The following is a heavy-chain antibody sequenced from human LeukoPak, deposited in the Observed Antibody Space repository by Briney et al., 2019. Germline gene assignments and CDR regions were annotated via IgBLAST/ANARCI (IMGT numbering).Heavy chain of an antibody. Sequence: SETLSLTCAVYGGSFSGYYWGWIRQPPGKGLEWIGEINHSGSTNYNPSLKSRVTISVDTSKNQFSLKLSSVTAADTAVYYCARLYYYDSDAFDIWGQGTMVTVSS. CDR1: GGSFSGYY. V-gene: IGHV4-34*01. J-gene: IGHJ3*02. D-gene: IGHD3-22*01. CDR2: INHSGST. CDR3: ARLYYYDSDAFDI.